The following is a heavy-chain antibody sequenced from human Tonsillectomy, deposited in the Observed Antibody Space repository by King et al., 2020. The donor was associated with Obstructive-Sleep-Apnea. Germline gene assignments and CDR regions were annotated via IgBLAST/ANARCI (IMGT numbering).Heavy chain of an antibody. V-gene: IGHV3-30*04. Sequence: VQLVESGGGVVQPGRSLRLSCVASGFTFSSYAFHWVRQAPGKGLEWVTVISYDVSDKYYADSVKGRFTISRDNSKNTLYLQMNSLRPEDTAVYYCARESLINSYDSTGYYIPPRFFDYWGQGTLVTVSS. D-gene: IGHD3-22*01. CDR1: GFTFSSYA. CDR3: ARESLINSYDSTGYYIPPRFFDY. CDR2: ISYDVSDK. J-gene: IGHJ4*02.